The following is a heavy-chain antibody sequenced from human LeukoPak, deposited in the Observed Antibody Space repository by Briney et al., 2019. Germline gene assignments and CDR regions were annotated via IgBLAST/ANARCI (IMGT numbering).Heavy chain of an antibody. Sequence: GGSLRLSCAASGFTFSSYWVSWVRQAPGKGLEWVANIKQDGSEKYYVDSVKGRFTISRDNAKNSLYLQMNSLRAEDTAVYYCATPPVLLIYWGQGTLVTVSS. CDR1: GFTFSSYW. CDR3: ATPPVLLIY. CDR2: IKQDGSEK. V-gene: IGHV3-7*01. J-gene: IGHJ4*02. D-gene: IGHD3-10*01.